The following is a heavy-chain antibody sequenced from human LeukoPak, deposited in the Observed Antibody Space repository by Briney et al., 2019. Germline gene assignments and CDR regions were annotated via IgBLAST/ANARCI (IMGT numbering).Heavy chain of an antibody. J-gene: IGHJ4*02. D-gene: IGHD3-22*01. CDR1: GFTFSNAW. CDR3: TIPDSGDYYDSSGYYN. Sequence: GGSLRLSCAASGFTFSNAWMSWVRQAPGKGLEWVGRIKSKTDGGTTDYAAPVKGRFTISRDDSKNTLYLQMNSPKTEDTAVYYCTIPDSGDYYDSSGYYNWGQGTLVTVSS. CDR2: IKSKTDGGTT. V-gene: IGHV3-15*01.